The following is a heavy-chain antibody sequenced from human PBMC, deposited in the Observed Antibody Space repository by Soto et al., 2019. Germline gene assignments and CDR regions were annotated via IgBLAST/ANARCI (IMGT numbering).Heavy chain of an antibody. Sequence: EVQLVESGGGLVKPGGSLRLSCAASGFTFSNAWMNWVRQAPGKGLEWVGRIKSKTDGGTTDYAAPVKGRFTISRDDSKNTLYLQMNSLKTEDTAVYYCTKDPGSSWFHYYYGMDVWGQGTTVTVSS. J-gene: IGHJ6*02. D-gene: IGHD6-13*01. CDR1: GFTFSNAW. CDR2: IKSKTDGGTT. V-gene: IGHV3-15*07. CDR3: TKDPGSSWFHYYYGMDV.